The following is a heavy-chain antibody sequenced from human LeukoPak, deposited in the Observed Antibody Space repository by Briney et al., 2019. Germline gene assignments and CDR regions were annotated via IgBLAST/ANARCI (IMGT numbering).Heavy chain of an antibody. CDR2: IKQDGSEK. D-gene: IGHD3-22*01. V-gene: IGHV3-7*01. J-gene: IGHJ5*02. Sequence: GGSLRLSCAASGFTFSSYCMSWVRQAPGKGLEWVANIKQDGSEKYYVDSVKGRFTISRDNAKNSLYLQMNSLRAEDTAVYYCAGGGFYYYESSGYYGFDPWGQGNLVTVSS. CDR1: GFTFSSYC. CDR3: AGGGFYYYESSGYYGFDP.